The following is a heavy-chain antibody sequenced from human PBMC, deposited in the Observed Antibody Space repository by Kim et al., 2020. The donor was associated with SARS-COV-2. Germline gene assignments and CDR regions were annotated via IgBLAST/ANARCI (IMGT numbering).Heavy chain of an antibody. J-gene: IGHJ6*02. V-gene: IGHV4-61*01. Sequence: SETLSLTCTVSGGSVSSGSDHRSWIRQTPGKGPEWIGFVYYSGTTTYNPSLKSRVTMSVDTSTNQFALKVSSVTAANTGVYYCARGRKDGYYHYGMDVWGQGTTVTVSS. D-gene: IGHD3-10*01. CDR2: VYYSGTT. CDR1: GGSVSSGSDH. CDR3: ARGRKDGYYHYGMDV.